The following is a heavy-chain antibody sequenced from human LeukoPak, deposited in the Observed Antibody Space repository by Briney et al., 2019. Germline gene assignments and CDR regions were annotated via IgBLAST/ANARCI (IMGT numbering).Heavy chain of an antibody. D-gene: IGHD1-7*01. CDR1: GGSISSYY. V-gene: IGHV4-59*12. Sequence: PSETLSLTCTVSGGSISSYYWSWIRQPPGKGLEWIGDIYYSGGGTNYNPSLKSRVTMSLDTSTNQFSLRLSSVTAADTAVYFCARDQSLDWNYDFFDYWGQGILVTVSS. J-gene: IGHJ4*02. CDR2: IYYSGGGT. CDR3: ARDQSLDWNYDFFDY.